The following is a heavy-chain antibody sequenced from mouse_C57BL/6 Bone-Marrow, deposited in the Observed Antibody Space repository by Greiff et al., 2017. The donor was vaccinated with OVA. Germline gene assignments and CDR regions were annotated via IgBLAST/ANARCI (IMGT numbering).Heavy chain of an antibody. J-gene: IGHJ2*01. Sequence: QVQLKEPGAELVRPGASVTLSCKASGYTFTDYEMHWVKQTPVHGLEWIGAIDPETGGTAYNQKFKGKAILTADKSSSTAYMELRSLTSEDSAVYYCTRSYINYGDFNYWGQGTTLTVSS. CDR2: IDPETGGT. CDR3: TRSYINYGDFNY. D-gene: IGHD2-5*01. CDR1: GYTFTDYE. V-gene: IGHV1-15*01.